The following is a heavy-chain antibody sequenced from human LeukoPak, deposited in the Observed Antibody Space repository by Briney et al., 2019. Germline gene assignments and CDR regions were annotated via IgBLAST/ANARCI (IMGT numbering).Heavy chain of an antibody. Sequence: GGSLRLSCAASGFTFSSYSMNWVRQAPGKGLEWVSSISSSSYIYYADSVKGRFTISRDNAKNSLYLQMNSLRTEDTAVYYCAREGFGELLYSGYIDYWGQGTLVTVSS. CDR3: AREGFGELLYSGYIDY. CDR1: GFTFSSYS. J-gene: IGHJ4*02. V-gene: IGHV3-21*01. CDR2: ISSSSYI. D-gene: IGHD3-10*01.